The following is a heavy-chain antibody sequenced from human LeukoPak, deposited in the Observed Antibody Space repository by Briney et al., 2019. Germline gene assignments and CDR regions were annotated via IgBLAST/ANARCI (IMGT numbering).Heavy chain of an antibody. CDR1: GFTFNNYA. CDR3: ASMGYYYDSSGYYRY. J-gene: IGHJ4*02. V-gene: IGHV3-23*01. CDR2: ISGSGSRT. D-gene: IGHD3-22*01. Sequence: PGGSLRLSCAASGFTFNNYAMSWVRQAPGMGLEWVSGISGSGSRTYYADSVKGRFTISRDNAKNSLYLQMNSLRAEDTAVYYCASMGYYYDSSGYYRYWGQGTLVTVSS.